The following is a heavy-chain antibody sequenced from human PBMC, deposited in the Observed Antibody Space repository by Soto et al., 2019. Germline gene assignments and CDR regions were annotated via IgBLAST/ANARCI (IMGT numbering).Heavy chain of an antibody. J-gene: IGHJ4*02. V-gene: IGHV1-58*01. Sequence: SVKVSCKASGFTLSRSAVQWVRKARGQRLERIGWIVVGSGNTNYAQKFQERVTINRDMSTSIVYMELSSLRSEDTAVYYCARDRWVAATRDDYGDYVRRSFSPFGAPSLDYWGQGTLVTVSS. D-gene: IGHD4-17*01. CDR1: GFTLSRSA. CDR2: IVVGSGNT. CDR3: ARDRWVAATRDDYGDYVRRSFSPFGAPSLDY.